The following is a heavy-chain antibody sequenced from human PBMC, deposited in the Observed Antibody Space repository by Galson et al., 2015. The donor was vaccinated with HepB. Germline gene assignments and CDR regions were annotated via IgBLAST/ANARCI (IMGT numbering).Heavy chain of an antibody. CDR3: TGVAVIGFFSFDP. V-gene: IGHV3-53*04. CDR2: IYSGGST. CDR1: AFNVSSNY. D-gene: IGHD2-21*01. Sequence: SLRLSCAASAFNVSSNYMSWVRQAPGKGLEWVSVIYSGGSTYYADSVKGRFTISRHKSKNTLYLQMDSLRAEDTAVYYCTGVAVIGFFSFDPWGQGTLVTVSS. J-gene: IGHJ5*02.